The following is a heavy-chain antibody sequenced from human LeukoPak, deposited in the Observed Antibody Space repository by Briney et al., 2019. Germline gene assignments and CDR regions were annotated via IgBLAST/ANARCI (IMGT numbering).Heavy chain of an antibody. J-gene: IGHJ5*02. CDR2: IKQDGSEK. D-gene: IGHD3-10*01. CDR1: GFTFSSYW. Sequence: GGSLRLSCAASGFTFSSYWMGWVRQAPGKGLEWVANIKQDGSEKYYGDSVKGRFTISRDNAKNSLSLQMNSLRAEDTAVYYCARPLMYYYGSETYFWFDPWGQGTLVTVSS. V-gene: IGHV3-7*01. CDR3: ARPLMYYYGSETYFWFDP.